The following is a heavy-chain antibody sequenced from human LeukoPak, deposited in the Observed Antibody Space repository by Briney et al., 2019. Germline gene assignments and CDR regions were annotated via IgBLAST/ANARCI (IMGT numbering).Heavy chain of an antibody. V-gene: IGHV3-30-3*01. CDR2: ISYDGSNK. CDR3: ATRLCSIAACRASSYKCMDV. Sequence: QAGGSLRLSCAASGFTFSSYAMHWVRQAPGKGLEWVAVISYDGSNKYYADSVKGRFTISRDNSKNTLYLQMNSLRAEDTAVYYCATRLCSIAACRASSYKCMDVWGKGTTVTVSS. CDR1: GFTFSSYA. J-gene: IGHJ6*04. D-gene: IGHD2-2*01.